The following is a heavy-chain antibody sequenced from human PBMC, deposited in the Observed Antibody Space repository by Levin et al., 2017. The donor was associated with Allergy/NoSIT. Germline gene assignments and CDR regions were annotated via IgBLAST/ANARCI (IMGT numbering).Heavy chain of an antibody. CDR2: IIPIVDTA. D-gene: IGHD3-22*01. J-gene: IGHJ3*02. Sequence: KISCKTSGGTFSNYAINWVRQAPGLGLEWLGGIIPIVDTANYAQKFQGRVTITADKSTSLAYMELSSLRSEDTAVYFCARGPYYSDTSGYSPGAFDIWGQGTMVTVSS. CDR1: GGTFSNYA. CDR3: ARGPYYSDTSGYSPGAFDI. V-gene: IGHV1-69*06.